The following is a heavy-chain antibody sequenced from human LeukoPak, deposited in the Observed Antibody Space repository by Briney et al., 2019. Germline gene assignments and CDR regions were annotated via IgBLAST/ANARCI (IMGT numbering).Heavy chain of an antibody. J-gene: IGHJ4*02. V-gene: IGHV1-18*01. Sequence: ASVKVSCKASGYTFTSYGISWVRQAPGQGLEWMGWISAYNGNTNYAQKLQGRVTMTTDTSTSTAYMELRSLRSDDTAVYYCARQTTVTTSPIVDYWGQGTLVTVSS. CDR2: ISAYNGNT. CDR3: ARQTTVTTSPIVDY. CDR1: GYTFTSYG. D-gene: IGHD4-17*01.